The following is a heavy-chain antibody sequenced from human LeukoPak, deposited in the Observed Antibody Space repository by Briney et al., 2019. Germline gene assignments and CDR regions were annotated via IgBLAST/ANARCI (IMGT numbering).Heavy chain of an antibody. V-gene: IGHV3-23*01. CDR1: GFTFSSYA. CDR2: ISGSGGST. D-gene: IGHD2-21*01. CDR3: AKFLPTHIVVANYYFDY. Sequence: GGSLRLSCAASGFTFSSYAMSWVRQAPGKGLEWVSAISGSGGSTYYADSVKGRFTISRDNSKNTLYLQMNSLRAEDTAVYYCAKFLPTHIVVANYYFDYWGQGTLVTVTS. J-gene: IGHJ4*02.